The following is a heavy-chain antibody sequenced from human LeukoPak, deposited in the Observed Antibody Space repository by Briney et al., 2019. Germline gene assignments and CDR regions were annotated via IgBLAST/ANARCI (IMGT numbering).Heavy chain of an antibody. J-gene: IGHJ4*02. CDR1: GFTFSSYA. Sequence: GGSLRLSCAASGFTFSSYAMSWVRRAPGKGLEWVSSISGSGVSTFYADSVKGRFTISRDNSKNTLYLQMHSLRGEDTAMYYCAKTVGVNFFDYWGQGTLVTVSS. V-gene: IGHV3-23*01. D-gene: IGHD1-26*01. CDR2: ISGSGVST. CDR3: AKTVGVNFFDY.